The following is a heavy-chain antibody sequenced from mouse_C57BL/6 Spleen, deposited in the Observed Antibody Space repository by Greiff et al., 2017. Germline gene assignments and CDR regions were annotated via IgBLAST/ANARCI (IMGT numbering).Heavy chain of an antibody. J-gene: IGHJ4*01. CDR3: ARCGYGCDDAMDY. CDR1: GFTFTDDY. Sequence: VQLQQSGPVLVKPGPSVKISCKASGFTFTDDYMHWVKQSHGKSLEWIGLVYPYNGGTSYNQKFKGKATLTVDTSSSPAYMELNSLTSEDSAVYYCARCGYGCDDAMDYWGQGTSVTVSS. CDR2: VYPYNGGT. D-gene: IGHD2-2*01. V-gene: IGHV1-36*01.